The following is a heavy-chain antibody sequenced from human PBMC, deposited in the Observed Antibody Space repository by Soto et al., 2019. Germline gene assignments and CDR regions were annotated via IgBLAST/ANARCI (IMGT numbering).Heavy chain of an antibody. Sequence: GGSLRLSCAASGFTFSDYYMSWIRQAPGKGLEWVSYISSSGSTIYYADSVKGRFTISRDNAKNSLYLQVNSLRAEDTAVYYCARDSGDSRGYYRPVEAFDIWGQGTMVTVSS. CDR2: ISSSGSTI. CDR1: GFTFSDYY. V-gene: IGHV3-11*01. J-gene: IGHJ3*02. D-gene: IGHD3-22*01. CDR3: ARDSGDSRGYYRPVEAFDI.